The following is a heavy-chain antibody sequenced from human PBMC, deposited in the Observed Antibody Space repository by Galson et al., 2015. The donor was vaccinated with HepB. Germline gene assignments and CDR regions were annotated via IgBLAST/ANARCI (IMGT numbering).Heavy chain of an antibody. CDR1: GFTYSNYW. CDR3: ARGWDIEVTANFDY. V-gene: IGHV3-7*03. D-gene: IGHD2-21*02. Sequence: SLRLSCAVSGFTYSNYWMSWVRQAPGRGLEWVANIKYDGSEKYNVRSVEGRFTVSRDNAQNSLYLHMSSLRAEDTAVYYCARGWDIEVTANFDYWGQGALVTVSS. CDR2: IKYDGSEK. J-gene: IGHJ4*02.